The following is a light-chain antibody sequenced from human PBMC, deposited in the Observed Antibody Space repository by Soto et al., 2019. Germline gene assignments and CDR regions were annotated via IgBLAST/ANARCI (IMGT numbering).Light chain of an antibody. J-gene: IGLJ3*02. CDR3: CSYAGSYTWV. CDR2: AVN. CDR1: SSDVGDYNY. Sequence: QSALTQPRSVSGSPGQSFTISCTGTSSDVGDYNYVSWYQQHPGKAPKLLIYAVNMRPSEVPDRFSGSKSGNTASLTISGLQAEDEADYSCCSYAGSYTWVFGGGTKLTVL. V-gene: IGLV2-11*01.